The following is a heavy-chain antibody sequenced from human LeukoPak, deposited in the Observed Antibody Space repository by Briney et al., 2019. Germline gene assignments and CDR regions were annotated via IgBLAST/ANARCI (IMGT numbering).Heavy chain of an antibody. Sequence: NASETLSLTCAVYGGSVSGYHWTWIRQPPGKGLEYIGEINDSGSSIYNPSLKNRVTISVDTSKKQISVNLTSVTAADTGVYYCARGPHQQWPPMQYWGQGSLVTVSS. CDR1: GGSVSGYH. D-gene: IGHD6-19*01. J-gene: IGHJ4*02. CDR2: INDSGSS. CDR3: ARGPHQQWPPMQY. V-gene: IGHV4-34*01.